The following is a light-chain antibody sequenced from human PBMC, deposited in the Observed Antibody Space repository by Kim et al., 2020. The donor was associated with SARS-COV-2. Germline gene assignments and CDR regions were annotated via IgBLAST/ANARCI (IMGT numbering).Light chain of an antibody. Sequence: LSPGERATLACRASQSVSSSYLAWYQQKPCQSPRLLIYGASSRATGIPDRFSRSGSGTDFTLTISRLGPEDFAVYYCQQYDSSQYTFGQGTKLEI. J-gene: IGKJ2*01. CDR1: QSVSSSY. CDR3: QQYDSSQYT. CDR2: GAS. V-gene: IGKV3-20*01.